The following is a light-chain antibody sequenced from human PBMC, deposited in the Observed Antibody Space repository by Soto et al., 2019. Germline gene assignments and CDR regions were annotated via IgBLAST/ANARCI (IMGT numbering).Light chain of an antibody. V-gene: IGKV3-15*01. J-gene: IGKJ2*01. CDR3: QQYNNWPPYT. CDR2: GAS. Sequence: EIVMTQSPTTLSVSPGESVTLSCRASQSVGSDLAWYQQIPGQAPRLLIYGASTRATGIPARFSGSGSATEFTLTISSPQSEDFAVYYCQQYNNWPPYTFGQGTKLEIK. CDR1: QSVGSD.